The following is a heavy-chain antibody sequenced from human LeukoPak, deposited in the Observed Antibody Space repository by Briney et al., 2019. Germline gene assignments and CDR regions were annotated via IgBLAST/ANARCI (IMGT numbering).Heavy chain of an antibody. V-gene: IGHV3-53*01. CDR1: GFTVSSNY. D-gene: IGHD4-17*01. J-gene: IGHJ5*02. CDR2: IDIGGTT. Sequence: GGSLRLSCAASGFTVSSNYMSWVRQAPGKGLVWVSFIDIGGTTYYADSVKGRFTISRDNSRNTLYLQMNSLRADDTAVYYCAKTGDYRFDPWSQGTLVTVSS. CDR3: AKTGDYRFDP.